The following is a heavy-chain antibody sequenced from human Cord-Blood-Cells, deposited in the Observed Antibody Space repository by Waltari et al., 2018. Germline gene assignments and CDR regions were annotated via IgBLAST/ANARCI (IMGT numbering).Heavy chain of an antibody. CDR2: INHSGST. D-gene: IGHD5-12*01. Sequence: QVQLQQWGAGLLKPSETLSLTCAVYGGSFSGYYWSWIRQPPGKGLEWIGEINHSGSTNYNPALKMRVTISVDTSKNQFSLKLSSVTAADTAVYYCARGGYSGYRFDYWGQGTLVTVSS. J-gene: IGHJ4*02. V-gene: IGHV4-34*01. CDR1: GGSFSGYY. CDR3: ARGGYSGYRFDY.